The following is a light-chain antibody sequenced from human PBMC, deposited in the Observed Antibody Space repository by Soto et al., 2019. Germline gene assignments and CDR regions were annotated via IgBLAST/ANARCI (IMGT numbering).Light chain of an antibody. CDR1: QGVSSSS. Sequence: IVLTQSPGTLSFSPGERATLSCRASQGVSSSSLAWYQQKRGQAPRLLIHDASSRATGIPDRFSGSGSGTDFTLTISRLEPEDFAVYYCQQYGGSPRTFGQGTKVDIK. J-gene: IGKJ1*01. V-gene: IGKV3-20*01. CDR2: DAS. CDR3: QQYGGSPRT.